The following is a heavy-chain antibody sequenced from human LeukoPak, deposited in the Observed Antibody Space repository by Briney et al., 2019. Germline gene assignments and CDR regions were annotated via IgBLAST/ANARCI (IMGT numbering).Heavy chain of an antibody. CDR2: VSAYNGNT. V-gene: IGHV1-18*01. CDR3: ARGRNYYDSSGYYYEGDAFDI. Sequence: ASVKVSCKASGYTFITYGISWVRQAPGQGLEWMGWVSAYNGNTNYAQKLQGRVTMTTDTSTSTAYMELRSLRSDDTAVYYCARGRNYYDSSGYYYEGDAFDIWGQGTMVTVSS. CDR1: GYTFITYG. J-gene: IGHJ3*02. D-gene: IGHD3-22*01.